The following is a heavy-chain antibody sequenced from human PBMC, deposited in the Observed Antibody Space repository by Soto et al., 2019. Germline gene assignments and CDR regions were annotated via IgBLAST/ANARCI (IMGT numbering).Heavy chain of an antibody. CDR2: IWYDGSNK. CDR3: ARDLKPQLPEPDAFDI. V-gene: IGHV3-33*01. Sequence: QVQLVESGGGVVQPGRSLRLSCAASGFTFSSYGMHWVRQAPGKGLERVAVIWYDGSNKYYADSVKGRFTISRDNSKNTLYLQMNSLRAEDTAVYYCARDLKPQLPEPDAFDIWGQGTMVTVSS. J-gene: IGHJ3*02. CDR1: GFTFSSYG. D-gene: IGHD1-26*01.